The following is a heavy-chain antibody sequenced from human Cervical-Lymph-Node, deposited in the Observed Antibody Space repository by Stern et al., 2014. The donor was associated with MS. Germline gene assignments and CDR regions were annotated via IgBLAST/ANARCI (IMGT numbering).Heavy chain of an antibody. Sequence: EVQLVESGGGLVQPGGSLRLSCAASGFMFSYYRMSWVRQAPGKGLEWVADIKQDGSEKYYVDSVKGRFTISRDNAKNSLYLQMNSLRAEDTAVYYCAGGKWLPDFDYWGQGTLVTVSS. CDR2: IKQDGSEK. J-gene: IGHJ4*02. CDR3: AGGKWLPDFDY. V-gene: IGHV3-7*04. CDR1: GFMFSYYR. D-gene: IGHD3-22*01.